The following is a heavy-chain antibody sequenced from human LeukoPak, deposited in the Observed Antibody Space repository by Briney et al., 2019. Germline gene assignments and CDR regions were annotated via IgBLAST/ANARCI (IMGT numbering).Heavy chain of an antibody. J-gene: IGHJ6*03. Sequence: SVKVSCKASGYSFRSHGTSWVRQAPGQGLEWMGGIIPIFGTANYAQKFQGRVTITADESTSTAYMELSSLRSEDTAVYYCIIAAAGTGSLYYYYYMDVWGKGTTVTVSS. CDR2: IIPIFGTA. CDR1: GYSFRSHG. CDR3: IIAAAGTGSLYYYYYMDV. D-gene: IGHD6-13*01. V-gene: IGHV1-69*13.